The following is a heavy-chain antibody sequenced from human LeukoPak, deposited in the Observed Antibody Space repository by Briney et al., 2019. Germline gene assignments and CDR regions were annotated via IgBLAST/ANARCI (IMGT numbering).Heavy chain of an antibody. Sequence: PGGSLRLSCAASGFTFSSYSMNWVRQAPGKGLEWVSSISSSSSYIYYADSVKGRFTISRDNAKNSLYLQMNSLRAEDTAVYYCAKNWDWSGYNPNDYWGQGTLVTVSS. CDR1: GFTFSSYS. J-gene: IGHJ4*02. V-gene: IGHV3-21*04. CDR3: AKNWDWSGYNPNDY. CDR2: ISSSSSYI. D-gene: IGHD3-3*01.